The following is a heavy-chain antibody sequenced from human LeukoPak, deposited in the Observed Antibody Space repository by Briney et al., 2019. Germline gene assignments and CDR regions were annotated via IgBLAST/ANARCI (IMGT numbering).Heavy chain of an antibody. Sequence: PSETLSLTCTVSGGSISSYYWSWIRQPPGKGLEWIGYIYYSGSTNYNPSLKSRVTISVDTSKNQFSLKLSSVTAADTAVYYCARTTAPGGDFWSGYYESTYYYYMDVWGKGTTVTVSS. D-gene: IGHD3-3*01. V-gene: IGHV4-59*01. CDR3: ARTTAPGGDFWSGYYESTYYYYMDV. J-gene: IGHJ6*03. CDR2: IYYSGST. CDR1: GGSISSYY.